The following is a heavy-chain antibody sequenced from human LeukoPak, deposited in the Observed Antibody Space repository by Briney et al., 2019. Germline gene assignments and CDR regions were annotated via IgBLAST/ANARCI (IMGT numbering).Heavy chain of an antibody. D-gene: IGHD3-10*01. J-gene: IGHJ4*02. CDR2: ISYDGSNQ. V-gene: IGHV3-30-3*01. Sequence: PGRSLRLSCAASGFTFSYYAMHWVRQAPGKGLEWVAVISYDGSNQYYADSVKGRFTISRDNSENTLYLQMNSLRAEDTAVYYCAKEGYYGSGINYFDYWGQGTLVTVSS. CDR1: GFTFSYYA. CDR3: AKEGYYGSGINYFDY.